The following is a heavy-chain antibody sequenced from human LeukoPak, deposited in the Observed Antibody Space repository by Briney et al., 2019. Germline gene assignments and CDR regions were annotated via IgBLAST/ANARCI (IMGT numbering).Heavy chain of an antibody. V-gene: IGHV4-4*07. CDR1: GGSISSYY. Sequence: SETLSLTCTVSGGSISSYYWSWIRQPAGKGLEWIGRIYTSGSTNYNPSLKSRVTMSVDTSKNQFSLKLSSVTAADTAVYYCARAYDSSGYHPTYAFDIWGQGTMVTVSS. D-gene: IGHD3-22*01. CDR2: IYTSGST. CDR3: ARAYDSSGYHPTYAFDI. J-gene: IGHJ3*02.